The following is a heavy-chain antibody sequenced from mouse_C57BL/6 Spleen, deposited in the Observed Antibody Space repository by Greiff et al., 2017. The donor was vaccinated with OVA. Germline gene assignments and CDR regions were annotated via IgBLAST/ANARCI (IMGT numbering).Heavy chain of an antibody. Sequence: DVKLVESGGGLVKPGGSLKLSCAASGFTFSSYAMSWVRQTPEKRLEWVATISDGGSYTYYPDNVKGRFTISRDNAKNNLYLQMSHLKSEDTAMYYCARGGFNWDYYAMDYWGQGTSVTVSS. CDR1: GFTFSSYA. V-gene: IGHV5-4*03. D-gene: IGHD4-1*01. J-gene: IGHJ4*01. CDR2: ISDGGSYT. CDR3: ARGGFNWDYYAMDY.